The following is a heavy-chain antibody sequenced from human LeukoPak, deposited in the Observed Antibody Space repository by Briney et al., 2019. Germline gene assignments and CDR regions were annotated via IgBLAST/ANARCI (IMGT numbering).Heavy chain of an antibody. V-gene: IGHV1-69*06. CDR3: ARTSGYPDYYYYYYMDV. J-gene: IGHJ6*03. CDR2: IIPIFGTA. Sequence: ASVKVSCKASGGTFSSYAISWVRQAPGQGLEWMGGIIPIFGTANYAQKFQGRVTITADKSTSTAYMELSSLRSEDTAVYYCARTSGYPDYYYYYYMDVWGKGTTVTISS. D-gene: IGHD3-9*01. CDR1: GGTFSSYA.